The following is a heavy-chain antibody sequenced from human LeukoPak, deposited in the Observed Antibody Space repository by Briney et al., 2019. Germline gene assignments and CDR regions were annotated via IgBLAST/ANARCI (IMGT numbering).Heavy chain of an antibody. Sequence: GRSLRLSCAASGFTFSSYGMHWVRQAPGKGLEWVAVIWYDGSNKYYADSVKGRFTISRDNSKNTLYLQMNSLRAEDTAVYYCARALGIVLMADPTRTPHDYWGQGTLVTVSS. J-gene: IGHJ4*02. V-gene: IGHV3-33*01. D-gene: IGHD2-8*01. CDR3: ARALGIVLMADPTRTPHDY. CDR2: IWYDGSNK. CDR1: GFTFSSYG.